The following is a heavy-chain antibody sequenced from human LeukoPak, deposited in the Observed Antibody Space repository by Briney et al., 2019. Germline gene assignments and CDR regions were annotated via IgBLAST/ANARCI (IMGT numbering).Heavy chain of an antibody. CDR1: GFTFSSYW. V-gene: IGHV3-7*01. CDR2: IKQDGSEK. CDR3: ARLHSSSWYVEDY. J-gene: IGHJ4*02. Sequence: GGSLRLSCAASGFTFSSYWMSWVRQAPGKGLEWVANIKQDGSEKYYVDSVKGRFTISRDNAKNSLYLQMNSLRAEDTAVYYCARLHSSSWYVEDYWGQGTLVTVSS. D-gene: IGHD6-13*01.